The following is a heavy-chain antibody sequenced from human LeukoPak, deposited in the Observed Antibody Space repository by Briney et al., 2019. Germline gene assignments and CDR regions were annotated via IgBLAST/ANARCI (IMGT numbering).Heavy chain of an antibody. CDR3: ARDWGAAPAWYFDL. D-gene: IGHD3-16*01. J-gene: IGHJ2*01. Sequence: PGRSLRLSCAASGFTFSSYGMHWVRQAPGKGLEWVAVIWYDGSNKYYADSVKGRFTISRDNSKNTLYLQMNSLRAEDTAVYYCARDWGAAPAWYFDLWGRGTLVTVSS. CDR2: IWYDGSNK. CDR1: GFTFSSYG. V-gene: IGHV3-33*01.